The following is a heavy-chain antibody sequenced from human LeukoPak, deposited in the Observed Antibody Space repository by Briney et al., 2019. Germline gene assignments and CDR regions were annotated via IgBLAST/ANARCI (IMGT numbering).Heavy chain of an antibody. CDR3: AKDRLWYDFWSGYPFGSFDY. CDR2: ISHDGSNK. Sequence: GGSLRLSCAASGFTFSNYAMHWVRQAPGKGLEWVAVISHDGSNKYHADSVEGRFTISRDNSKNTLYLQMNSLRAEDTAVYYCAKDRLWYDFWSGYPFGSFDYWGQGTLVTVSS. J-gene: IGHJ4*02. D-gene: IGHD3-3*01. CDR1: GFTFSNYA. V-gene: IGHV3-30-3*01.